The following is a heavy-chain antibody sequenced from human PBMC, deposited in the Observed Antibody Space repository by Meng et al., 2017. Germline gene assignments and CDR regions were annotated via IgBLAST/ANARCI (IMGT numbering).Heavy chain of an antibody. V-gene: IGHV1-58*01. Sequence: SVKVTCKASGVTFTSSAVQWVRHARGQRLVWIGWIVVGSGNTNYAQKFQERVTITRDKSTSTAYTELSSLRSEDTAVYYCAAERPPIWYSSGWYSLDYWGQGTLVTVSS. J-gene: IGHJ4*02. CDR2: IVVGSGNT. CDR1: GVTFTSSA. D-gene: IGHD6-19*01. CDR3: AAERPPIWYSSGWYSLDY.